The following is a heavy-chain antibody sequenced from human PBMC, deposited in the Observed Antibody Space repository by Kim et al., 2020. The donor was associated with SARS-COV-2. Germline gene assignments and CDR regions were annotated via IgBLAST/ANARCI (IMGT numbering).Heavy chain of an antibody. CDR3: ARPGGSGSYFSWFDP. CDR1: GFTFSSYA. CDR2: ISYDGSNK. Sequence: GGSLRLSCAASGFTFSSYAMHWVRQAPGKGLEWVAVISYDGSNKYYADSVKGRFTISRDNSKNTLYLQMNSLRAEDTAVYYCARPGGSGSYFSWFDPWAREPWSPSPQ. V-gene: IGHV3-30-3*01. D-gene: IGHD3-10*01. J-gene: IGHJ5*02.